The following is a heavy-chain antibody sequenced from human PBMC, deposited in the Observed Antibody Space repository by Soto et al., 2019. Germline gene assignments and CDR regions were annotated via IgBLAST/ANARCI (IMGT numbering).Heavy chain of an antibody. V-gene: IGHV3-30-3*01. D-gene: IGHD6-6*01. CDR3: ARDDIATRPSLGYYYGLDV. J-gene: IGHJ6*02. CDR1: GFTLSNHA. CDR2: ISYEGSTK. Sequence: GGSLRLSCAVSGFTLSNHAMEWVRQAPGKGLEWVAVISYEGSTKYYADSVKGRFTISRDNSKNTVFLQMDSLTVDDTAIYYCARDDIATRPSLGYYYGLDVWGQGTTVTVSS.